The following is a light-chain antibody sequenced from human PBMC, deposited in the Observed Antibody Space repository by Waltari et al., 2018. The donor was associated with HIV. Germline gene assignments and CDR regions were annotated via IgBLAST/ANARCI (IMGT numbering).Light chain of an antibody. V-gene: IGKV1-39*01. CDR1: QAIKTY. CDR2: DAT. Sequence: DIKMTQSPSSLSAYMGNRITINCRASQAIKTYLKWYAQKPGEAPKLPIFDATRLHTGVTSRFSGTGTGTHFSLTISSLQPEDSGTYYWQQSFSTPWTFGQGTKV. J-gene: IGKJ1*01. CDR3: QQSFSTPWT.